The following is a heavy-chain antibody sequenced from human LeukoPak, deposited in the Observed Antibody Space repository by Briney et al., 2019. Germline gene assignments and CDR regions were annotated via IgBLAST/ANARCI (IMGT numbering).Heavy chain of an antibody. J-gene: IGHJ4*02. D-gene: IGHD6-6*01. CDR1: GFTFDDYA. V-gene: IGHV3-9*01. CDR3: AKDLYISSSGAFDY. CDR2: ISWNSGTI. Sequence: GGSLRLSCAASGFTFDDYAMHWVRQAPGKGLEWVSGISWNSGTIGYADSVRGRFTISRDNVKNSLYLQMNSLRAEDTALYYCAKDLYISSSGAFDYWGQGTLVTVSS.